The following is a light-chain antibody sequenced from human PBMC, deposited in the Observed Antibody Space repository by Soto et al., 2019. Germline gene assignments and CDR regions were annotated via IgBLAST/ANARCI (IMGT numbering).Light chain of an antibody. J-gene: IGKJ1*01. CDR1: QNIGNN. Sequence: EIFMTQFPSTLSVTPVEIATFSCRVSQNIGNNLAWYQQKPGQAPRLLIYAASTRATVIPARFSGSGSGTDFLLTINNLQPEDFATYYCLQASNFPRTFGPGTKVDIK. CDR3: LQASNFPRT. V-gene: IGKV3-15*01. CDR2: AAS.